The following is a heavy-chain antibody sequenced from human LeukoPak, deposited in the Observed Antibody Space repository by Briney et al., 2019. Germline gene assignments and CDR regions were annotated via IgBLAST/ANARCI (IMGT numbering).Heavy chain of an antibody. CDR3: ARDTKEQWLETRRYYYYYYMDV. CDR2: IKQDGSEK. CDR1: GFTFGSYW. V-gene: IGHV3-7*01. Sequence: GGSLRLSCAASGFTFGSYWMSWVRQAPGKGLEWVANIKQDGSEKYYVDSVKGRFTISRDNAKNSLYLQMNSLRAEDTAVYYCARDTKEQWLETRRYYYYYYMDVWGKGTTVTVSS. D-gene: IGHD6-19*01. J-gene: IGHJ6*03.